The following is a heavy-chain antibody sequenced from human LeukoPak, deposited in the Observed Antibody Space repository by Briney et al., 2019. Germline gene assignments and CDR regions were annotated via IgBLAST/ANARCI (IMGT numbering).Heavy chain of an antibody. CDR1: GGSVSSGSYY. V-gene: IGHV4-61*01. J-gene: IGHJ4*02. Sequence: PSETLSLTCTVSGGSVSSGSYYWSWIRQPPGKGLEWIGYIYYSGSTNYNPSLKSRVTISVDTSKNQFSLKLSSVTAADTAVYYWGRNRNGNGFDYGAQGPRVTVSS. CDR3: GRNRNGNGFDY. D-gene: IGHD1-1*01. CDR2: IYYSGST.